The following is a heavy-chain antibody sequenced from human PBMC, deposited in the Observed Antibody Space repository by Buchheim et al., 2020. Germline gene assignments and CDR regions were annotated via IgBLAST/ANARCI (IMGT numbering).Heavy chain of an antibody. CDR1: GFTFSTYS. V-gene: IGHV3-30*04. CDR3: AREVGFKGSLDY. J-gene: IGHJ4*02. CDR2: ISGNANTI. D-gene: IGHD3-10*01. Sequence: QVQLVESGGGVVQPGRSLRLSCTASGFTFSTYSIHWVRQAPGKGLEWVAVISGNANTIFYLDSVKGRFTISRDNSKNTLYLHMNGLTTDDAAVYFCAREVGFKGSLDYWGQGT.